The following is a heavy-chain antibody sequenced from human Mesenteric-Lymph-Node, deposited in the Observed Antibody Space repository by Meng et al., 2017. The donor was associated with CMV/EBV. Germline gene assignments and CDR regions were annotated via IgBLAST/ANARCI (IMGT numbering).Heavy chain of an antibody. V-gene: IGHV3-30*02. J-gene: IGHJ6*02. CDR1: GFTFTDYF. CDR3: AKDHRTDCSSTSCRNYYYYGMDV. CDR2: IRYDGSNK. D-gene: IGHD2-2*01. Sequence: GESLKISCAASGFTFTDYFMTWVRQAPGKGLEWVAFIRYDGSNKYYADSVKGRFTISRDNSKNTLYLQMNSLRAEDTAVYYCAKDHRTDCSSTSCRNYYYYGMDVWGQGTTVTVSS.